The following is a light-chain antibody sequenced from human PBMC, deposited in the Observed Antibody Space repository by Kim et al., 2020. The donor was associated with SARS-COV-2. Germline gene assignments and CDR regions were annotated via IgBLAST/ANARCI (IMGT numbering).Light chain of an antibody. CDR2: DVS. Sequence: QSVTISCSGISRDVGGYNYVSWYQQHPGKAPKLMIYDVSKRPSGVPDRFSGSKSGNTASLTISGLQAEDEADYYCCSYAGSYTFEVFGGGTQLTVL. J-gene: IGLJ2*01. CDR3: CSYAGSYTFEV. V-gene: IGLV2-11*03. CDR1: SRDVGGYNY.